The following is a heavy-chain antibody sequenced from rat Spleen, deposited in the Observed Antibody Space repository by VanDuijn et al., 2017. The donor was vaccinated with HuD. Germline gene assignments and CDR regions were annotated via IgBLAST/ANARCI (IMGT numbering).Heavy chain of an antibody. CDR1: GFTFSNYY. CDR3: ARHGTMGITSYWYFDF. V-gene: IGHV5-29*01. Sequence: EVQLVESGGGLVQPGRSMKLSCAASGFTFSNYYMAWVRQAPTKGLEWVATINYDGRSTFYRDSVRGRFTISRDNSKSTLYLQMDSLRSEDTATYYCARHGTMGITSYWYFDFWGPGTMVTVSS. CDR2: INYDGRST. D-gene: IGHD1-9*01. J-gene: IGHJ1*01.